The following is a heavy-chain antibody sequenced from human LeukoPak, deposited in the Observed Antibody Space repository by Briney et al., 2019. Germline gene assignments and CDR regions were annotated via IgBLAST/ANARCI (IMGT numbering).Heavy chain of an antibody. CDR3: ASATKG. CDR2: ISPSGNFI. J-gene: IGHJ1*01. CDR1: RFTYSTYS. D-gene: IGHD1-26*01. Sequence: AGGSLRLSCAASRFTYSTYSLNWVRQAPGKGLEWVSTISPSGNFIYYADSVKGRFTISRDNAKNSLYLQMNSLRADDTAVYYCASATKGWGQGTLVTVSS. V-gene: IGHV3-21*04.